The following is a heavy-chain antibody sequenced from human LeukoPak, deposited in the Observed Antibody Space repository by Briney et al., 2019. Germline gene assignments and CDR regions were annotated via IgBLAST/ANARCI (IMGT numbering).Heavy chain of an antibody. CDR2: ISAYNGNT. CDR1: GYTFTSYG. Sequence: ASVKVSCKASGYTFTSYGISWVRQAPGQGLEWMGWISAYNGNTNYAQKLQGRVTMTTDTSTSTAYMELRSLRSDDTAVYYCARASPYYDILTASTAMGWFDPWGQGTLVTVSS. J-gene: IGHJ5*02. CDR3: ARASPYYDILTASTAMGWFDP. V-gene: IGHV1-18*01. D-gene: IGHD3-9*01.